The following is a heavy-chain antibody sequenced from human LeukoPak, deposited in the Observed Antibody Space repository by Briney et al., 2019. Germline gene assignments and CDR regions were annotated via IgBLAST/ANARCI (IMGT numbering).Heavy chain of an antibody. Sequence: PGGSLRLSCAASGFTFSSYWMSWVRQAPGKGLEWVANMNQDDSDKNYVDSVKGRFTISRDNAKNSLYLQMNSLRAEDTAMYYCARHFIHWGSPDYWGQGTLVTVSS. D-gene: IGHD3-16*01. J-gene: IGHJ4*02. CDR2: MNQDDSDK. CDR1: GFTFSSYW. CDR3: ARHFIHWGSPDY. V-gene: IGHV3-7*01.